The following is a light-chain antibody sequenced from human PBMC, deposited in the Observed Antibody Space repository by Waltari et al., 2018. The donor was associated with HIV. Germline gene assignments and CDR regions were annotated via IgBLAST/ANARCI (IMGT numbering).Light chain of an antibody. J-gene: IGLJ3*02. CDR3: QSFDNTLRGV. CDR1: SSNTWAGHA. Sequence: TQPPSVSGAPGQRVTISCTGTSSNTWAGHAVHWYQQLPGTAPKLLIFGNDNRPSGVPDRFSGSKSGSSASLAITGLQPEDEGDYYCQSFDNTLRGVFGGGTKLTVL. CDR2: GND. V-gene: IGLV1-40*01.